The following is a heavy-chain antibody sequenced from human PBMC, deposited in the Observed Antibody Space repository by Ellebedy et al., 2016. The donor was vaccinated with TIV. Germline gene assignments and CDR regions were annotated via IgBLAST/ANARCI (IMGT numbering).Heavy chain of an antibody. CDR3: ARGGQNYFDY. Sequence: ASVKVSCXATGYTFTTYGITWVRQAPGQGLEWMGWINAYNGKTNYAQSLQGRVTMTTDTSTTTAYMELRSLRSDDTAVYYCARGGQNYFDYWGQGTLVTVSS. CDR1: GYTFTTYG. CDR2: INAYNGKT. V-gene: IGHV1-18*04. J-gene: IGHJ4*02.